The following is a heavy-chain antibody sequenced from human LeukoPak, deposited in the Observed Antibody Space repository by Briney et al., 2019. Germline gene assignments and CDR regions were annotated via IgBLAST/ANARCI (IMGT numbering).Heavy chain of an antibody. CDR3: AKDWGTAMVAFDY. J-gene: IGHJ4*02. D-gene: IGHD5-18*01. V-gene: IGHV3-30*18. CDR1: GFTFSSYG. CDR2: ISYAGSNK. Sequence: PGRSLRLSCAASGFTFSSYGMQRVRQAPGKGLKWQAVISYAGSNKYYADSVKGRFTISRDNSKNTLYLQMNSLRAEDTAVYYCAKDWGTAMVAFDYWGQGTLVTVSS.